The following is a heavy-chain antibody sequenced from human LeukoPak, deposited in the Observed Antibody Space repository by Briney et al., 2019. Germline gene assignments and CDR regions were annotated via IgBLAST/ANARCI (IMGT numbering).Heavy chain of an antibody. CDR1: GFTFSSYA. J-gene: IGHJ4*02. CDR3: ANSPLGYNTN. CDR2: ISGSGGST. V-gene: IGHV3-23*01. Sequence: TGGSLRLSCAASGFTFSSYAMSWVRQARGKGLEWVSAISGSGGSTYYADSVKGRFTISRDNSKNTLYLQMNSLRAEDTAVYYCANSPLGYNTNWGQGTLVTVSS. D-gene: IGHD5-24*01.